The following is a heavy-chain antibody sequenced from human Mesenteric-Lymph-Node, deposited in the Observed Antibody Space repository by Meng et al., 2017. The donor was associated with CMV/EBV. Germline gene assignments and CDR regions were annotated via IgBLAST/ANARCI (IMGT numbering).Heavy chain of an antibody. CDR3: ARDNVNPEGFDP. D-gene: IGHD2/OR15-2a*01. V-gene: IGHV1-2*06. Sequence: QVQLVQSRAEVGKPGASVRVSCKASGYTFTDFYIHWVRQAPGQGLEWMGRINPNSGASNSAQNFQGRVTMTRDTSISTAYMELGRLTSDDTAVYYCARDNVNPEGFDPWGQGTLVTVSS. CDR2: INPNSGAS. J-gene: IGHJ5*02. CDR1: GYTFTDFY.